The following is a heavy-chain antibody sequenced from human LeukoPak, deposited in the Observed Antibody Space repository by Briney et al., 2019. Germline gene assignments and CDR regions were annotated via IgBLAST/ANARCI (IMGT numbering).Heavy chain of an antibody. CDR2: IYYSGST. J-gene: IGHJ4*02. CDR3: AREPGYSSGGYHY. Sequence: SETLSLTCTVSGGSISSYYWSWIRQPPGKGLEWIGYIYYSGSTNYNPSLKSRVTISVDTSKTQFSLKLSSVTAADTAVYYCAREPGYSSGGYHYWGQGTLVTVSS. V-gene: IGHV4-59*01. D-gene: IGHD6-19*01. CDR1: GGSISSYY.